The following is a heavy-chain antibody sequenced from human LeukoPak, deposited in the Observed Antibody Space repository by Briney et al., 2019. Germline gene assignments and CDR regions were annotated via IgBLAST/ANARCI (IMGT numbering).Heavy chain of an antibody. V-gene: IGHV1-2*06. CDR1: GYTFTGYY. Sequence: ASVKVSCKASGYTFTGYYMHWVRQAPGQGLEWMGRINPNSGGTNYAQKFQGRVTMTRDMSISTAYMELSRLRSDDTAVYYCARVTGYYYYYMDVWGKGTTVTVSS. CDR2: INPNSGGT. CDR3: ARVTGYYYYYMDV. D-gene: IGHD3-10*01. J-gene: IGHJ6*03.